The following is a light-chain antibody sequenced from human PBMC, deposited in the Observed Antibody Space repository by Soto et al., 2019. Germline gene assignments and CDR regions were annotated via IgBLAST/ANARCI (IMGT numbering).Light chain of an antibody. J-gene: IGKJ2*01. CDR3: QQSHIVPYT. CDR2: AAS. Sequence: DIEMTQSPSSLSASVGDRVTISCRASQPISHYLNWYQQNPGKAPNLLIHAASSLHSGVPSRFTGSGSGTDFTLTINGLHPEDSASYYCQQSHIVPYTFGQGTKLEI. V-gene: IGKV1-39*01. CDR1: QPISHY.